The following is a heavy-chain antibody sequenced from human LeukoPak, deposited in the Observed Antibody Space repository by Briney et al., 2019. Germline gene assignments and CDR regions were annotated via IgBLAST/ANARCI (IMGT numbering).Heavy chain of an antibody. CDR2: INWNGGST. D-gene: IGHD4-17*01. V-gene: IGHV3-20*04. Sequence: GGSLRLSCAASGFTFDDYGMNWVRQAPGKGLEWVSGINWNGGSTGYADSVKGRFTISRDNAKNSLYLQMNSLRAEDTALYYCARWLVSVTTEGNYYYYMDVWGKGTTVTVPS. CDR3: ARWLVSVTTEGNYYYYMDV. J-gene: IGHJ6*03. CDR1: GFTFDDYG.